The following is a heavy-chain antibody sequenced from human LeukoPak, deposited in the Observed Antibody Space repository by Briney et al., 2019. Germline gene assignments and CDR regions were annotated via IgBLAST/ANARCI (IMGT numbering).Heavy chain of an antibody. J-gene: IGHJ6*02. Sequence: SVKVSCKASGFTFTSSAVQWVRQARGQRLEWIGWIVVGSGNTNYAQKFQERVTITRDMSTSTAYMELSSLRSEDTAVYYCAADMSIVATLFYYGMDVWGQGTTVTVSS. D-gene: IGHD5-12*01. V-gene: IGHV1-58*01. CDR2: IVVGSGNT. CDR1: GFTFTSSA. CDR3: AADMSIVATLFYYGMDV.